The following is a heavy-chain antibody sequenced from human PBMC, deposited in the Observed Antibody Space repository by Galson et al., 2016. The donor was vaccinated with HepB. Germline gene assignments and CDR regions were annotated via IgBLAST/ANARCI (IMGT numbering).Heavy chain of an antibody. Sequence: PALVKPTQTLTLTCTVSGFSLSTSKMGVGWIRQPPGKALEWLALIYWDDDKRYSPSLRRRLAITKDTSKNQVVLTMTNMGPVDTATYYCAHRHRGVSNTWLYPPGFDPWGQGILVTVSS. CDR3: AHRHRGVSNTWLYPPGFDP. V-gene: IGHV2-5*02. CDR1: GFSLSTSKMG. CDR2: IYWDDDK. J-gene: IGHJ5*02. D-gene: IGHD3-10*01.